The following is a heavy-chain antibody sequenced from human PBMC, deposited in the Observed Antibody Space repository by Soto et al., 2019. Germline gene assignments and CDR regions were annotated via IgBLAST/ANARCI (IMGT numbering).Heavy chain of an antibody. CDR3: AREIDYGDYGYFDY. D-gene: IGHD4-17*01. CDR1: GGSISSGDYY. V-gene: IGHV4-30-4*01. J-gene: IGHJ4*02. CDR2: IYYSGGT. Sequence: QVQLQESGPGLVKPSQTLSLTCTVSGGSISSGDYYWSWIRQPPGKGLEWVGYIYYSGGTYYNPSLKRRVTISVDTSKNQCSLKLSSVTAADTAVYYCAREIDYGDYGYFDYWGQGTLVTVSS.